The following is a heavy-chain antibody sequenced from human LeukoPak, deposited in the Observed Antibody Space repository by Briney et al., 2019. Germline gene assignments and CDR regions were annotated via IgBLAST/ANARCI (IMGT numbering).Heavy chain of an antibody. V-gene: IGHV1-8*01. CDR2: MNPNSGDT. Sequence: GASVKVSCKASGYTFTSYDISWVRQAAGQGLEWMGWMNPNSGDTGYAQKFQGRVTMTRNTSITTAYMELSSLRSEDTAVYYCARDTSSSWSYYYYGMDVWGQGTTVTVSS. J-gene: IGHJ6*02. D-gene: IGHD6-13*01. CDR3: ARDTSSSWSYYYYGMDV. CDR1: GYTFTSYD.